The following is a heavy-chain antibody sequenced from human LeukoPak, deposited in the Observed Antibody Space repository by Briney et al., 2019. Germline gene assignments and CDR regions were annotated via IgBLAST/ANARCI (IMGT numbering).Heavy chain of an antibody. Sequence: PGGSLRLSCAASGLTFNSYWMSWVRQAPGKGLEWVATIKQDGSEKYYVDSVKGRFAISRDNAKNSLYLQMSSLRAEDTAVYYCARGLQLSYFWGQGTLVTVSS. CDR2: IKQDGSEK. CDR1: GLTFNSYW. V-gene: IGHV3-7*01. D-gene: IGHD4-11*01. CDR3: ARGLQLSYF. J-gene: IGHJ1*01.